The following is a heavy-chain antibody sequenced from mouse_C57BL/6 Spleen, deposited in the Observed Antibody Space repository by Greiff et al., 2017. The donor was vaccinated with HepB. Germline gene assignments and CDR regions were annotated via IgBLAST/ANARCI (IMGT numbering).Heavy chain of an antibody. CDR1: GFTFSDYY. CDR2: INYDGSST. Sequence: EVNVVESEGGLVQPGSSMKLSCTASGFTFSDYYMAWVRQVPEKGLEWVANINYDGSSTYYLDSLKSRFIISRDNAKNILYLQMSSLKSEDTATYYCARTGDWYFDVWGTGTTVTVSS. D-gene: IGHD4-1*01. CDR3: ARTGDWYFDV. J-gene: IGHJ1*03. V-gene: IGHV5-16*01.